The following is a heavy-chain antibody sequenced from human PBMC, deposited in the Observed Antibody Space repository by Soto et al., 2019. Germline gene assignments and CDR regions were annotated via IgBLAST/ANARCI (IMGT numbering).Heavy chain of an antibody. Sequence: GASVKVSCKASGYTFSNYGIHWVRQAPGQRLEWMGLINAGNGNTKYSQKLQGRVTMTTDTSTSTAYMELRSLRSDDTAVYYCARDQPWWYSSSGIAAAGTSHYYGMDVWGQGTTVTVSS. CDR1: GYTFSNYG. J-gene: IGHJ6*02. D-gene: IGHD6-13*01. V-gene: IGHV1-3*01. CDR3: ARDQPWWYSSSGIAAAGTSHYYGMDV. CDR2: INAGNGNT.